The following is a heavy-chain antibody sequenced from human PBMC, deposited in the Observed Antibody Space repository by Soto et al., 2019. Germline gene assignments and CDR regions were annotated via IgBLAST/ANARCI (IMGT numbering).Heavy chain of an antibody. CDR3: AREAYYYYMDV. CDR1: GFTVSSYG. V-gene: IGHV3-33*01. CDR2: IWYDGSNK. J-gene: IGHJ6*03. Sequence: GGSLRLSCAASGFTVSSYGMHWVRQAPGKGLEWVAVIWYDGSNKYYADSVKGRFTISRDNSKNTLYLQMNSLRAEDTAVYYCAREAYYYYMDVWGKGTTVTVSS.